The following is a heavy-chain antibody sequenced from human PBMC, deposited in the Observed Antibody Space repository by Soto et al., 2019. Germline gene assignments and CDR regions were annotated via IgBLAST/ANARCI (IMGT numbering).Heavy chain of an antibody. V-gene: IGHV4-59*12. CDR1: GGSISSYY. Sequence: SETLSLTCTVSGGSISSYYRSWIRQPPGKGLEWIGYIYYSGSTNYNPSLKSRVTISVDTSKNQFSLKLSSVTAADTAVYYCAREGGGWLVPYFDYWGQGTLVTVSS. D-gene: IGHD6-19*01. J-gene: IGHJ4*02. CDR3: AREGGGWLVPYFDY. CDR2: IYYSGST.